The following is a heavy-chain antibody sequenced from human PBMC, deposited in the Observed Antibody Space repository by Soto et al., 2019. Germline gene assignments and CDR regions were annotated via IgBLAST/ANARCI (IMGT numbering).Heavy chain of an antibody. CDR2: ISAYNGNT. J-gene: IGHJ4*02. CDR1: GYTFTSYG. CDR3: ATDRFTTLEGVIVPRPYDY. V-gene: IGHV1-18*01. Sequence: ASVKVSCKASGYTFTSYGIGWVRQAPGQGLEWMGWISAYNGNTNYAQKLQGRVTMTTDTFTSTACMELRSLRSDDTAVYYCATDRFTTLEGVIVPRPYDYWGQGTLVTVSS. D-gene: IGHD3-16*02.